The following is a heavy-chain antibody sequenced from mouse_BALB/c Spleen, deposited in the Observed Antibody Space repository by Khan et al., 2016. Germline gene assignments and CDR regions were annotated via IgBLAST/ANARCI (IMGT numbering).Heavy chain of an antibody. CDR1: DYSITNDYA. V-gene: IGHV3-2*02. CDR3: ARSGFDFGSRYYFHY. D-gene: IGHD1-1*01. Sequence: EVQLVESGPGLVKPSQSLSLTCTVSDYSITNDYAWNWIRQFPGNKLEWMGYIHYSGTTRSNPSLKSRISITRDTSKNQFFLQLNSVTAEDTATYYCARSGFDFGSRYYFHYWGQGTTLSVSS. CDR2: IHYSGTT. J-gene: IGHJ2*01.